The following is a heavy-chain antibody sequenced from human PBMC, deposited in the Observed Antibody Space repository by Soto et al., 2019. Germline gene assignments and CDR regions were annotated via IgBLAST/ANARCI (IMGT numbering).Heavy chain of an antibody. CDR3: ARDKPLTPLLWFGDREGGHYYGMDV. Sequence: PSETLSLTCTVSGGSISSYYWSWIRQPPGKGLEWIGYIYYSGSTNYNPSLKSRVTISVDTSKNQFSLKLSSVTAADTAVYYCARDKPLTPLLWFGDREGGHYYGMDVWGQGTTVRVYS. V-gene: IGHV4-59*01. CDR1: GGSISSYY. D-gene: IGHD3-10*01. J-gene: IGHJ6*02. CDR2: IYYSGST.